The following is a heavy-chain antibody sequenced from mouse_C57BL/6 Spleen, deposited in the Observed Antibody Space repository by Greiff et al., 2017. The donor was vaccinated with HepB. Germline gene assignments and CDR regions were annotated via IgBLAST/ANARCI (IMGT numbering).Heavy chain of an antibody. CDR2: IYPSDSET. V-gene: IGHV1-61*01. J-gene: IGHJ4*01. Sequence: QVQLQQPGAELVRPGSSVKLSCKASGYTFTSYCMDWVKQRPGQGLEWIGKIYPSDSETHYNQKFKDKATLTEDKSSSTAYMQLSSLTSEDSAVYYCARNPRGAVDYWGQGTSLTVSS. CDR3: ARNPRGAVDY. CDR1: GYTFTSYC.